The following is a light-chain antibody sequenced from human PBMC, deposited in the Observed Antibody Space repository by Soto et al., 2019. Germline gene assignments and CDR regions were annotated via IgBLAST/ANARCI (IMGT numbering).Light chain of an antibody. V-gene: IGLV2-8*01. CDR2: EVS. J-gene: IGLJ2*01. CDR1: SSDVGGYNY. Sequence: QSVLTQPPFASGSPGQSVTISCTGTSSDVGGYNYVSWYQQHPGKAPKLMISEVSKRPSGVPDRFSGSKSGNTASLTVSGLQAEDEADYYYSSFAGNNNLVFGGGTKLTVL. CDR3: SSFAGNNNLV.